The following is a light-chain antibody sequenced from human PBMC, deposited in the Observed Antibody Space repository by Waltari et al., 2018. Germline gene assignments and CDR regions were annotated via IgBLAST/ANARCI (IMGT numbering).Light chain of an antibody. V-gene: IGLV3-21*01. CDR1: NIGLKS. CDR2: YDS. Sequence: SYALTQPPSVSVAPGQTATITRGGDNIGLKSANWYRQKPCQAPELVISYDSDRPSGTPERFSGSNSGNTATLTISRVEAGEEADYYCQVWDSSSDHWVFGGGTKLTVL. CDR3: QVWDSSSDHWV. J-gene: IGLJ3*02.